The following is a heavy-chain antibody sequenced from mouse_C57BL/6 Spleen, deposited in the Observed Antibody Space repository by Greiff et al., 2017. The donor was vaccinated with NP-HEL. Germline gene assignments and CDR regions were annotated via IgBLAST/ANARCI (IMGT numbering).Heavy chain of an antibody. CDR1: GYTFTSYW. J-gene: IGHJ1*03. V-gene: IGHV1-50*01. D-gene: IGHD1-1*01. CDR3: ARYYGSRKGTLGYFDV. Sequence: QVQLQQPGAELVKPGASVKLSCKASGYTFTSYWMQWVKQRPGQGLEWIGEIDPSDSYTNYNQKFKGKATLTVDTSSSTAYMQLSSLTSEDSAVYYCARYYGSRKGTLGYFDVWGTGTTVTVSS. CDR2: IDPSDSYT.